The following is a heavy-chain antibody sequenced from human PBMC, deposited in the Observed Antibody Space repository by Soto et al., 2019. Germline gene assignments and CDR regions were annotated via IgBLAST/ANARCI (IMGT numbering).Heavy chain of an antibody. CDR3: AKDGKESVTIFGVVIIPTDYYHYYYMDV. J-gene: IGHJ6*03. V-gene: IGHV3-30*18. D-gene: IGHD3-3*01. CDR2: ISYDGSNK. CDR1: GFTFSSYG. Sequence: GGSLRLSCAASGFTFSSYGMHWVRQAPGKGLEWVAVISYDGSNKYYADSVKGRFTISRDNSKNTLYLQMNSLRAEDTAVYYCAKDGKESVTIFGVVIIPTDYYHYYYMDVWGKGTTVTVSS.